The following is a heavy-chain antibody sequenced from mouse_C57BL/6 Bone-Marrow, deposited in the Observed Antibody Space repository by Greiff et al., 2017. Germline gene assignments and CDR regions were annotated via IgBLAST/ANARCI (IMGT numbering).Heavy chain of an antibody. CDR1: GFTFSSYA. J-gene: IGHJ3*01. V-gene: IGHV5-4*01. D-gene: IGHD3-2*02. CDR3: ARDGRQLRLLFAY. Sequence: EVKLVESGGGLVKPGGSLKLSCAASGFTFSSYAMSWVRQTPEKRLEWVATISDGGSYPYYPAYVTGRFTISRDNAKNSLYLQMSHLKSEDTAMYYCARDGRQLRLLFAYWGQGTLVTVSA. CDR2: ISDGGSYP.